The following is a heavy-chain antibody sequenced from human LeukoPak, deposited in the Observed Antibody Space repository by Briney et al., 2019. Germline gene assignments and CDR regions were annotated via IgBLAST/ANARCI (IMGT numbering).Heavy chain of an antibody. J-gene: IGHJ4*02. CDR3: TTGQGYYYDGSGPIDY. Sequence: GGSLRLSCAASGITFSEAWMSWVRQAPGKGLEWVGRIKRKSDGGTTDYAAPVKGRFTISRDDSKNTFYLQMNSLKTEDTAAYYCTTGQGYYYDGSGPIDYWGQGTLVTVSS. V-gene: IGHV3-15*01. D-gene: IGHD3-22*01. CDR2: IKRKSDGGTT. CDR1: GITFSEAW.